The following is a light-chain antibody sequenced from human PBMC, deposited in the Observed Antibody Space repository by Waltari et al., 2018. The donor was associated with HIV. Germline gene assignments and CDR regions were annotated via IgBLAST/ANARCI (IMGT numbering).Light chain of an antibody. Sequence: DIVMTQSPDSLAVSLGERATINCKSSKSVLYSSNNKNYLVWYQQRPGQPPKLLIYWASTRESGVPDRFSGSGSGTDFTLTISSLQAEDVAVYYCQQYYNLPWTFGQGTKVEIK. V-gene: IGKV4-1*01. CDR2: WAS. CDR1: KSVLYSSNNKNY. J-gene: IGKJ1*01. CDR3: QQYYNLPWT.